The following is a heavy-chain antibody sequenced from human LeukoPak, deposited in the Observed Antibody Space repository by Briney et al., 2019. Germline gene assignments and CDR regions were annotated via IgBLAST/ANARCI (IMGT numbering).Heavy chain of an antibody. CDR2: MNSNSGNT. J-gene: IGHJ6*03. V-gene: IGHV1-8*01. CDR3: ARGRVVRGVIKVVYYYYMDV. D-gene: IGHD3-10*01. CDR1: GYSFTSYD. Sequence: GASVKVSCKASGYSFTSYDINWVRQATGQGLEWMGWMNSNSGNTGYAQKFQGRVTMTRNTSITTAYMELSSLRSEDTAVYYCARGRVVRGVIKVVYYYYMDVWGKGTTVTVSS.